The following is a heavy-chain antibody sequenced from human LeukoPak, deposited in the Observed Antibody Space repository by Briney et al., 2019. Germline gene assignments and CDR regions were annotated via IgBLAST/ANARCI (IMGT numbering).Heavy chain of an antibody. J-gene: IGHJ4*02. Sequence: SETLSLTCTVSGGSISSYYWSWIRQPPGKGLEWIGYIYYIGSTNYNPSLKSRVTISEDTSKNQFSLKLSSVTAADTAVYYCARDLSGGLDYWDQGTLVTVSS. CDR1: GGSISSYY. V-gene: IGHV4-59*01. D-gene: IGHD2/OR15-2a*01. CDR3: ARDLSGGLDY. CDR2: IYYIGST.